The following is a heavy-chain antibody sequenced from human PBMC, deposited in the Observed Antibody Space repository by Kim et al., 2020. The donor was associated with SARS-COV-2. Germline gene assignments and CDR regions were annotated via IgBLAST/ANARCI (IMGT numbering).Heavy chain of an antibody. CDR3: AGRRGDSYGDFDY. J-gene: IGHJ4*02. D-gene: IGHD5-18*01. V-gene: IGHV3-66*04. Sequence: YADTVKGNFAISRDNTKNTLYLQRDSLRADDTAVYYCAGRRGDSYGDFDYWGQGTLVTVSS.